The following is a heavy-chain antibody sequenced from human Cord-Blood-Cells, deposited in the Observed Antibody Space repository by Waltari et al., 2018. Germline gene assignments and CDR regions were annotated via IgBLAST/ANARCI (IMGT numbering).Heavy chain of an antibody. CDR2: IYYSGST. Sequence: QLQLQESGPGLVKPSETLSLTCTVSGGSISSSSYYWGWIRQPPGEGLEWIGSIYYSGSTYYNPSLKSRVTISVDTSKNQFSLKLSSVTAAETAVYYCARRLATIFGVVIGFDYWGQGTLVTVSS. J-gene: IGHJ4*02. CDR3: ARRLATIFGVVIGFDY. D-gene: IGHD3-3*01. CDR1: GGSISSSSYY. V-gene: IGHV4-39*01.